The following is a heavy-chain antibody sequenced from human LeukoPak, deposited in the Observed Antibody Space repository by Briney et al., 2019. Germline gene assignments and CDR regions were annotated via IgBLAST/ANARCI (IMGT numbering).Heavy chain of an antibody. J-gene: IGHJ6*02. CDR1: GYTFTSYG. Sequence: ASVKVSCKASGYTFTSYGISWVRQAPGQGLEWMGWISAYNGNTNYAQKFQGRVTITADESTSTAYMELSSLRSEDTAVYYCASPSSGWYVREYYYYYYGMDVWGQGTTVTVSS. D-gene: IGHD6-19*01. V-gene: IGHV1-18*01. CDR2: ISAYNGNT. CDR3: ASPSSGWYVREYYYYYYGMDV.